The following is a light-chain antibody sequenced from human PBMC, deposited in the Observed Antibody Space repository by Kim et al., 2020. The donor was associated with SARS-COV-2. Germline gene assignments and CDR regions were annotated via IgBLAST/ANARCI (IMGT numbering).Light chain of an antibody. V-gene: IGLV1-44*01. J-gene: IGLJ1*01. CDR1: SSNIGTNT. CDR2: GNN. Sequence: ELTQPPSASGTPGQRVTISCSGSSSNIGTNTVNWYQQLPGTAPKLLIYGNNQRPSGVPGRFSGSKSGTSASLAISGLQSGDEADYYCAAWDDSLTGYVFGTGTKVTVL. CDR3: AAWDDSLTGYV.